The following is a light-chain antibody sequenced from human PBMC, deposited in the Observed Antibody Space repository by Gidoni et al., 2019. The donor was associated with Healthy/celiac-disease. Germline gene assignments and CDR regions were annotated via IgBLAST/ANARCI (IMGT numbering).Light chain of an antibody. CDR2: GAS. Sequence: IVLTHSPGTLSLSPGERATLSCRASQSVSSSYLAWYQQKPGQAPRLLIYGASSRATGLPDRFSGSGSGTDFTITISRLEPEDFAVYYCQQYGSSPRTFGQGTKVEIK. CDR3: QQYGSSPRT. V-gene: IGKV3-20*01. CDR1: QSVSSSY. J-gene: IGKJ1*01.